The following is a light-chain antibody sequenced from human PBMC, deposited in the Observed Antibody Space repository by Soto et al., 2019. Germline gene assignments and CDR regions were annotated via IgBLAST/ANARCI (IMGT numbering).Light chain of an antibody. CDR1: QSIRYY. J-gene: IGKJ2*01. CDR3: QQSYSTPQNT. V-gene: IGKV1-39*01. CDR2: AAS. Sequence: DIQMTQSPSSLSASVGDRVTITCRASQSIRYYLNWYQQKPGKAPKLLIYAASSLQSGGPSRFSGSGSGTDFTLTISSMQPEDFATYYCQQSYSTPQNTLGQGTKLEIK.